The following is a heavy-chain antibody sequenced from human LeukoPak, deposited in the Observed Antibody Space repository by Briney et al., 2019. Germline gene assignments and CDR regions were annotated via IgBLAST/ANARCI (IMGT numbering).Heavy chain of an antibody. D-gene: IGHD3-3*01. CDR3: ARGTYYDFWSGYSHWFDP. J-gene: IGHJ5*02. CDR2: IYYSGST. Sequence: SETLSLTCTVSGGSISSYYWSWIRQPPGKRLEWIGYIYYSGSTNYNPSLKSRVTISVDTSKNQFSLKLSSVTAADTAVYYCARGTYYDFWSGYSHWFDPWGQGTLVTVSS. CDR1: GGSISSYY. V-gene: IGHV4-59*12.